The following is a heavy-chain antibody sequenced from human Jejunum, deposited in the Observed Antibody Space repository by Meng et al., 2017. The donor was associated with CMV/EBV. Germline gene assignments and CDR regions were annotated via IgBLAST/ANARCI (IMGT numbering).Heavy chain of an antibody. CDR1: GGSLIGTNW. CDR2: IFHSGAT. CDR3: GDPPAGY. V-gene: IGHV4-4*01. J-gene: IGHJ4*02. Sequence: TLPLTCVVSGGSLIGTNWWNWVRQPPGGGLEWIGEIFHSGATNYNPSLKSRATISIDNSKNQFSLKLTSVTVADTAVYFCGDPPAGYWGQGVLVTVSS.